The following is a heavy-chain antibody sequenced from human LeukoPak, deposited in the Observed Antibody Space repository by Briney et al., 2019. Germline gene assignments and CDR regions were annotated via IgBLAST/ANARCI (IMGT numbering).Heavy chain of an antibody. CDR1: GFTFSNYW. CDR3: ARGHYYGMDV. J-gene: IGHJ6*02. V-gene: IGHV3-74*01. CDR2: IDTDGSGT. Sequence: GGSLRLSCAASGFTFSNYWMHWVRQAPGKGLVWVSRIDTDGSGTAYADSVKGRLTISGDNAKNTLYLQVNSLRAEDTAVYYCARGHYYGMDVWGQGTTVTVSS.